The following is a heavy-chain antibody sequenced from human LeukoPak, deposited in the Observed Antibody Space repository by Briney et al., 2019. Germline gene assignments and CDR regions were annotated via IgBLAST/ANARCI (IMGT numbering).Heavy chain of an antibody. J-gene: IGHJ4*02. CDR1: GYSISSGYY. CDR3: ARYFYGSGSYVGFDY. CDR2: IYHSGST. Sequence: PSETLSLTCTVSGYSISSGYYWGWIRQPPGKGLEWIGSIYHSGSTYYNPSLKSRVTISVDTSKNQFSLKLSSVTAADTAVYYCARYFYGSGSYVGFDYWGQGTLVTVSS. V-gene: IGHV4-38-2*02. D-gene: IGHD3-10*01.